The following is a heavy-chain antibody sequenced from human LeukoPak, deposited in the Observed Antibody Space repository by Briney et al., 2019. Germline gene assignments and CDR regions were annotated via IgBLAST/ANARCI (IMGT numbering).Heavy chain of an antibody. V-gene: IGHV3-30*02. J-gene: IGHJ4*02. Sequence: GGSLRLSCAASGFTFSSYDMNWVRQVPGRGLEWVAFIRYDGSNKYYADSVKGRFTISRDNSKNTLYLQMNSLRAEDTAVYYCANSKRDGYNLVVDYWGQGTLVTVSS. CDR3: ANSKRDGYNLVVDY. D-gene: IGHD5-24*01. CDR1: GFTFSSYD. CDR2: IRYDGSNK.